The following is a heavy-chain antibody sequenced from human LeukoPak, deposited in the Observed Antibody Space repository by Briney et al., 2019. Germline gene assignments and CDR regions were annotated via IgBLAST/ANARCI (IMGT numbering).Heavy chain of an antibody. J-gene: IGHJ6*03. CDR2: IRSKAFGGTP. V-gene: IGHV3-49*01. Sequence: GGSLRLSCTASGFTFGDYAMSWFRQAPGKGLEWVGFIRSKAFGGTPEYTASVKGRFTISRDDSKSIAYLQMNSLKTEDTAVYYCSRRSYYYMDVWGKGTTVTVSS. CDR3: SRRSYYYMDV. CDR1: GFTFGDYA.